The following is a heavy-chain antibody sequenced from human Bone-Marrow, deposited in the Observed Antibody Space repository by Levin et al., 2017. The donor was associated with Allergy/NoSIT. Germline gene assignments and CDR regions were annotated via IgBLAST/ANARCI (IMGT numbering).Heavy chain of an antibody. Sequence: KKSGPTLVKPTQTLTLTCTFSGFSLDTGGVGVGWIRQTPGKALEWLALIYWDDDKLYRPSLKRRLRITKDTSKNQVVLTMSDMDPVDTARYYCTHKGPYDVVSGYYMGFDYWGQGILVTVSS. CDR2: IYWDDDK. CDR1: GFSLDTGGVG. D-gene: IGHD3-3*01. V-gene: IGHV2-5*02. J-gene: IGHJ4*02. CDR3: THKGPYDVVSGYYMGFDY.